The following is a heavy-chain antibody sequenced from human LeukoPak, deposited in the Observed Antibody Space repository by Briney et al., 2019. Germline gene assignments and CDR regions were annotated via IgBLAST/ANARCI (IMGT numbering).Heavy chain of an antibody. D-gene: IGHD2-2*01. V-gene: IGHV1-8*01. CDR3: ARGRRYCSSTSCHYYFDY. CDR2: MNPNSGNT. CDR1: GYTFTSYD. Sequence: ASVKVSCKASGYTFTSYDINLVRQATGQGLEWMGWMNPNSGNTGYAQKFQGRVTMTRNTSISTAYMELSSLRSEDTAVYYCARGRRYCSSTSCHYYFDYWGQGTLVTVSS. J-gene: IGHJ4*02.